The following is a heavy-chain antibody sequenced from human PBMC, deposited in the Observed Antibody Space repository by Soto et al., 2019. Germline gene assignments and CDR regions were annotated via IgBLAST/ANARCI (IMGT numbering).Heavy chain of an antibody. CDR1: GDSISSYY. V-gene: IGHV4-59*01. Sequence: QVLPQESGPRLVKPSETLSLTCTVPGDSISSYYWSWIRQPPGKGLEWIGYISYSGSTNLNPSLKSRGTIAADTSKNKFSLKLNSVTAADTAVYYCARDKSSGWYMTSAFDVWGQGTMVTVSS. CDR3: ARDKSSGWYMTSAFDV. CDR2: ISYSGST. J-gene: IGHJ3*01. D-gene: IGHD6-19*01.